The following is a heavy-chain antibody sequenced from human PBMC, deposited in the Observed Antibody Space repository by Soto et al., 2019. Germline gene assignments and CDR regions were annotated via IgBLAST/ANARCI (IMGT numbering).Heavy chain of an antibody. J-gene: IGHJ4*02. V-gene: IGHV5-10-1*01. D-gene: IGHD3-22*01. CDR1: GYSFTSYW. CDR2: IDPSDSYT. CDR3: ARQIALHYYDSSGYYLDY. Sequence: PGESLKISCKGSGYSFTSYWISWVRQMPGKGLEWMGRIDPSDSYTNYSPSFQGHVTISADKSISTAYLQWSSLKASDTAMYYCARQIALHYYDSSGYYLDYWGQGTLVTVSS.